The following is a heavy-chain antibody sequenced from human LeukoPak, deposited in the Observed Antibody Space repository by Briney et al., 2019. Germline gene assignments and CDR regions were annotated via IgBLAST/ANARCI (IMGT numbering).Heavy chain of an antibody. CDR3: ARPSTYYDFWSGPNYYMDV. D-gene: IGHD3-3*01. CDR2: IIPIFGTA. CDR1: GGTFSSYA. J-gene: IGHJ6*03. V-gene: IGHV1-69*05. Sequence: ASVKVSCKASGGTFSSYAISWVRQAPGQGLEWMGGIIPIFGTANYAQKFQGRVTITTDESTSTAYMELSSLRSEDTAVYYCARPSTYYDFWSGPNYYMDVWGKGTTVTVSS.